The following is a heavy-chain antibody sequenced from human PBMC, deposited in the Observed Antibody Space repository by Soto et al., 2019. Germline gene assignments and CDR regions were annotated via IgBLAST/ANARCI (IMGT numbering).Heavy chain of an antibody. CDR2: ISGSSSTK. V-gene: IGHV3-48*01. CDR3: ARDLIVGIAVAGSLGVFDH. J-gene: IGHJ4*02. D-gene: IGHD6-19*01. Sequence: EVQLVESGGGLVQPGGSLRLSCAASGFSFSDYSMNWVRQSPGRGLECISYISGSSSTKYYADSVTGRFTISRDNAKKSLFMKMNILRAEDTAVYYGARDLIVGIAVAGSLGVFDHWGQGTLVTVSS. CDR1: GFSFSDYS.